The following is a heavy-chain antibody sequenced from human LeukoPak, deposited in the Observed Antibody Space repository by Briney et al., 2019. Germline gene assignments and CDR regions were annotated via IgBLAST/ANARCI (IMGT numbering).Heavy chain of an antibody. CDR1: GFTVSSNY. Sequence: GGSLRLSCAASGFTVSSNYMSWVRQAPGKGLEWVSVIYSGGSTYYADSVKGRFTISRDNSKNTLYLQMNSLRAEDTAVYYCAQGGYYDSSGYSEKIDNAFDIRGQGTMVTVSS. D-gene: IGHD3-22*01. CDR2: IYSGGST. V-gene: IGHV3-53*01. CDR3: AQGGYYDSSGYSEKIDNAFDI. J-gene: IGHJ3*02.